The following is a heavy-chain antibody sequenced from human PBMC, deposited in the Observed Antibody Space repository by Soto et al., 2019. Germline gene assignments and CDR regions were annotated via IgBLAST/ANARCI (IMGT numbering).Heavy chain of an antibody. J-gene: IGHJ4*02. CDR3: ARAWRAGLGF. D-gene: IGHD3-16*01. Sequence: SETLSLTCTVSGGSISSGDYYWSWIRQPPGKGLEWIGYIYYSGSTYYNPSLKSRVTISVDTSQNQFSLTLSSVTAADTAVYYCARAWRAGLGFWGQGTLVTVS. V-gene: IGHV4-30-4*01. CDR2: IYYSGST. CDR1: GGSISSGDYY.